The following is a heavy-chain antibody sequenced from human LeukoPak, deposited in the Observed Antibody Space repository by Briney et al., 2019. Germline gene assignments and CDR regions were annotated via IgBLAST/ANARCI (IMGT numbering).Heavy chain of an antibody. Sequence: PGGSLRLSCAASGFTFSSYSMNWVRQAPGKGLEWVSSISSSSSYIYYADSVKGRFTISRDNAKNSPYLQMNSLRAEDTAVYYCAREWELATTPRRADFDYWGQGTLVTVSS. CDR3: AREWELATTPRRADFDY. CDR2: ISSSSSYI. D-gene: IGHD1-26*01. CDR1: GFTFSSYS. V-gene: IGHV3-21*01. J-gene: IGHJ4*02.